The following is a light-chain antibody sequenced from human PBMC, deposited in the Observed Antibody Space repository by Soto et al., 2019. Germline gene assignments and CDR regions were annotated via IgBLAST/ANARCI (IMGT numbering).Light chain of an antibody. CDR3: QQNYSTLGWT. Sequence: DLQRTQSPSTLSASLGGRFTITCLASQSISSWLSWYQQPPGKAPQLLIYAASSLQSGVPSRFSGSGSGTDFTPPISSLQPEDFATYYCQQNYSTLGWTFGQGTKVEIK. J-gene: IGKJ1*01. CDR1: QSISSW. V-gene: IGKV1-39*01. CDR2: AAS.